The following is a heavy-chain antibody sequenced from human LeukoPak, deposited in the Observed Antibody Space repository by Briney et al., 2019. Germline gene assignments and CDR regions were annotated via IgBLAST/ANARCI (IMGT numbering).Heavy chain of an antibody. CDR2: IYHSGST. CDR1: GYSISSGYY. J-gene: IGHJ4*02. D-gene: IGHD6-13*01. Sequence: SETLSLTCTVSGYSISSGYYWCWSRQPPGKGLEWIGIIYHSGSTYYNPSLKSRVTISVDTSKNQFSLKLSSVTAADTAVYYCARAGPIAAAGNYFDYWGQGTLVTVSS. CDR3: ARAGPIAAAGNYFDY. V-gene: IGHV4-38-2*02.